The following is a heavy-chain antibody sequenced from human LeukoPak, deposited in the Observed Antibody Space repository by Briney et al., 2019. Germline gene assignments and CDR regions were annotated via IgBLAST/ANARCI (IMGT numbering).Heavy chain of an antibody. Sequence: GGSLRLSCAASGLTLSSYSMNWVRQAPGKGLEWVSSISSSSSYIYYADSVKGRFTISRDNAKNSLYLQMSSLRAEDTAVYYCARERSIGSLDYWGQGTLVTVSS. D-gene: IGHD1-26*01. CDR3: ARERSIGSLDY. J-gene: IGHJ4*02. CDR2: ISSSSSYI. CDR1: GLTLSSYS. V-gene: IGHV3-21*01.